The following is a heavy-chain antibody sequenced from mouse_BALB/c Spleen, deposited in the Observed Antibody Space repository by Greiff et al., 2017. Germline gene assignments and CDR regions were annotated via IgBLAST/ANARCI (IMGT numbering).Heavy chain of an antibody. Sequence: DVMLVESGGGLVQPGGSRKLSCAASGFTFSSFGMHWVRQAPEKGLEWVAYISSGSSTIYYADTVKGRFTISRDNPKNTLFLQMTSLRSEDTAMYYCARDYGSSHWYFDVWGAGTTVTVSS. CDR1: GFTFSSFG. V-gene: IGHV5-17*02. J-gene: IGHJ1*01. CDR2: ISSGSSTI. CDR3: ARDYGSSHWYFDV. D-gene: IGHD1-1*01.